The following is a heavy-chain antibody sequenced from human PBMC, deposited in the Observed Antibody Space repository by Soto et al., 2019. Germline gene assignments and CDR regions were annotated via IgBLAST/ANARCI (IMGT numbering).Heavy chain of an antibody. D-gene: IGHD3-16*01. Sequence: ASVKVSCKASGGTFSSYTISWVRQAPGQGLEWMGRIIPILGIANYAQKFQGRVTITADKSTSTAYMELSSLRSEDTAVYYCARQFGGVPDSGYWFDPWGQGTLVTVSS. V-gene: IGHV1-69*02. CDR1: GGTFSSYT. CDR3: ARQFGGVPDSGYWFDP. CDR2: IIPILGIA. J-gene: IGHJ5*02.